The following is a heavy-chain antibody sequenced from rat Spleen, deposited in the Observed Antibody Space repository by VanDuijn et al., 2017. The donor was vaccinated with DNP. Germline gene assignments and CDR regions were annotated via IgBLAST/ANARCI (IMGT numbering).Heavy chain of an antibody. CDR2: ISPSGGST. D-gene: IGHD1-6*01. Sequence: EVQLVESGGGLVQPGRSLKLSCAASGFSFSDYNMAWVRQVPGKGLEWVASISPSGGSTYYPDSVKGRFTISRDNAKSTLYLQMNSLRSEDMATYYCARGTLRLHAMDAWGQGTSVTVSS. CDR1: GFSFSDYN. J-gene: IGHJ4*01. CDR3: ARGTLRLHAMDA. V-gene: IGHV5-25*01.